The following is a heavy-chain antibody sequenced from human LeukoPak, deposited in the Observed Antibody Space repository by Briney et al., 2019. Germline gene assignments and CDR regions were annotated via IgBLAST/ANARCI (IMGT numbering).Heavy chain of an antibody. CDR2: IDTTTGNP. D-gene: IGHD3-10*01. CDR1: GYPFSDHF. V-gene: IGHV7-4-1*02. CDR3: VRGTPTPGMDY. J-gene: IGHJ4*02. Sequence: ASVKVSCKASGYPFSDHFLNWVRQAPGQGLEWMGNIDTTTGNPRYAQGFTGRFVFSLDTSVSTAYLQITSLKADDTAAYYCVRGTPTPGMDYWGQGTQVTVSS.